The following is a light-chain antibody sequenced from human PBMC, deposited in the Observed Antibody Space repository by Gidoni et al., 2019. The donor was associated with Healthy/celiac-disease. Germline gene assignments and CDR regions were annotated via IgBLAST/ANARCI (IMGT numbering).Light chain of an antibody. V-gene: IGLV2-11*01. J-gene: IGLJ2*01. CDR3: SSYAGSYTVV. CDR2: DFS. CDR1: SSDVGGYNY. Sequence: QSALTQPRSVSGSPGQSVTISCTGTSSDVGGYNYVCWYQQHPGKAPKLMIYDFSKRPSGVPDRFSGSKSGNTASLTISGLQPEDEADYYCSSYAGSYTVVFGGGTKLTVL.